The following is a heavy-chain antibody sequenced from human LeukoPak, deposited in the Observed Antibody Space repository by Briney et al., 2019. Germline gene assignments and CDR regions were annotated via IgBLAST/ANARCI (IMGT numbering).Heavy chain of an antibody. Sequence: SETLSLTCTVSGGSISSYYWSWIRQPPGKGLEWIGYIYYSGSTNYNPSLKSRVTISVDTSKNQFSLKLSSVAAADTAVYYCARSVGSERDFDYWGQGTLVTVSS. V-gene: IGHV4-59*01. CDR2: IYYSGST. D-gene: IGHD1-26*01. J-gene: IGHJ4*02. CDR1: GGSISSYY. CDR3: ARSVGSERDFDY.